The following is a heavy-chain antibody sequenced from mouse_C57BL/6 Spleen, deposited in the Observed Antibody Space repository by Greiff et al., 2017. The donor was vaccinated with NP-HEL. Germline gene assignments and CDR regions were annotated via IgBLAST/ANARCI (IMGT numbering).Heavy chain of an antibody. Sequence: VQLQQPGTELVKPGASVKLSCKASGYTFTSYWMHWVKQRPGQGLEWIGNINPSNGGTNYNEKFKSKATLTVDKSSSTAYMQLSSLTSEDSAVYYCARGGITTVVPWYFDVWGTGTTVTVSS. V-gene: IGHV1-53*01. D-gene: IGHD1-1*01. CDR1: GYTFTSYW. J-gene: IGHJ1*03. CDR3: ARGGITTVVPWYFDV. CDR2: INPSNGGT.